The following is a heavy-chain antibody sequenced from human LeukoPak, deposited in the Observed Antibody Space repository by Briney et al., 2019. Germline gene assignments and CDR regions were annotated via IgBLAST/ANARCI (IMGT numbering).Heavy chain of an antibody. J-gene: IGHJ5*02. Sequence: GGSLRLSCAASGLTFSSYAMHWVRQAPGKGLEYVSAISSNGGSTYYANSVKGRFTISRDNSKNTLYLQMGSLRAEDMAVYYCARALPPGYYDGSSLNNWFDPWGQGTLVTVSS. CDR3: ARALPPGYYDGSSLNNWFDP. V-gene: IGHV3-64*01. D-gene: IGHD3-22*01. CDR1: GLTFSSYA. CDR2: ISSNGGST.